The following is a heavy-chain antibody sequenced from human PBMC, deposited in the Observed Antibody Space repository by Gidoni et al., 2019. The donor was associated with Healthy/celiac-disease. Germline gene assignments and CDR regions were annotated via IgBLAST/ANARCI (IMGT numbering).Heavy chain of an antibody. D-gene: IGHD4-4*01. CDR1: GFTFSSYS. J-gene: IGHJ6*02. CDR3: ARDLSVMTTFEPSYYSYGMDV. Sequence: EVQLVESGGGLVQPGGSLRLSCAASGFTFSSYSMNWVRQAPGKGLEWVSYISSSSSTIYYADSVQGRFTISRDNAKNSLYLQMNSLRDEDTAVYYCARDLSVMTTFEPSYYSYGMDVWGQGTTVTVSS. CDR2: ISSSSSTI. V-gene: IGHV3-48*02.